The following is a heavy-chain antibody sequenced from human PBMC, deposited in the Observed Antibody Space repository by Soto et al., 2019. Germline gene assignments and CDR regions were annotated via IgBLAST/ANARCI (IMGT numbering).Heavy chain of an antibody. CDR1: GFTFSSYA. D-gene: IGHD2-2*01. V-gene: IGHV3-23*01. J-gene: IGHJ4*02. CDR2: ISGSGGST. CDR3: VTQFSTSREYYFDY. Sequence: PGGSLRLSCAASGFTFSSYAMSWVRQAPGKGLEWVSAISGSGGSTYYADSVKGRFTISRDNSKNTLYLQMNSLRAEDTAVYYCVTQFSTSREYYFDYWGQGTLVTVSS.